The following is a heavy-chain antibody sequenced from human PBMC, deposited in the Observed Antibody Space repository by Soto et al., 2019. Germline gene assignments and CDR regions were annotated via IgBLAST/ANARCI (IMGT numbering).Heavy chain of an antibody. V-gene: IGHV5-51*01. CDR2: IYPDDSET. Sequence: RKISCKASGSSFTSFWIAWVRQMPGDGLEWMGIIYPDDSETRYSPSFQGLVTISADKSINTAYLQWSSLKASDTAMYYCARSPRGMASGLLRVWEDSWGQGTLVTVSS. D-gene: IGHD3-16*01. J-gene: IGHJ4*02. CDR3: ARSPRGMASGLLRVWEDS. CDR1: GSSFTSFW.